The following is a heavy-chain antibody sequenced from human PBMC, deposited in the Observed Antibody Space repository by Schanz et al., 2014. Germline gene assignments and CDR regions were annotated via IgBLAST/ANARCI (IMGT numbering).Heavy chain of an antibody. CDR3: AKDPYDVLTGYQYYFDY. CDR1: GLTFSSYA. Sequence: EVQLLESGGGLVQPGGSLRLSCAGSGLTFSSYAMSWVRQAPGKGLEWVAAINGSGNATYYADSVKGRFTISRDNSRNTLLLQMKRLRVEDTAVYFCAKDPYDVLTGYQYYFDYWGPGRLVTVSS. J-gene: IGHJ4*02. D-gene: IGHD3-9*01. CDR2: INGSGNAT. V-gene: IGHV3-23*01.